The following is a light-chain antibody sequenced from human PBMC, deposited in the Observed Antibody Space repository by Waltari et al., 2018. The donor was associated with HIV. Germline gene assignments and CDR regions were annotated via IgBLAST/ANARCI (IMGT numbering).Light chain of an antibody. V-gene: IGKV3-20*01. J-gene: IGKJ4*01. CDR2: GAS. CDR1: PSVSSRY. CDR3: QQYGHSPLT. Sequence: EIVLTPSPGPLSLSPGERATVSCRASPSVSSRYLAWYQQKPGQPPRLLIYGASSRATGIPDRFSGSGSGTDFTLTISRLEPEDFALYYCQQYGHSPLTFGGGTKVEIK.